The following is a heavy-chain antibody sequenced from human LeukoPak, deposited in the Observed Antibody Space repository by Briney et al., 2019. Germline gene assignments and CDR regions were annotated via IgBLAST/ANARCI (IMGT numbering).Heavy chain of an antibody. Sequence: ASVKVSCKASGYSFTDYYIHWVRQAPGQGLEWMGWINPNSGDTSYAQNFHGRVTMTRDSSMNTAYLEVSSLKSDDTVVFYCARGEQWPRRYWGQRALGTVSS. CDR2: INPNSGDT. J-gene: IGHJ4*02. CDR1: GYSFTDYY. D-gene: IGHD6-19*01. CDR3: ARGEQWPRRY. V-gene: IGHV1-2*02.